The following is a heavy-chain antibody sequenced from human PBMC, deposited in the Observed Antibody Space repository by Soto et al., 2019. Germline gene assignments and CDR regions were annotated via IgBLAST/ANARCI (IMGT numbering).Heavy chain of an antibody. V-gene: IGHV3-13*01. D-gene: IGHD2-2*01. Sequence: EAQLVESGGGLVQPGGSLRLSCAASGFTFSSYDMHWVRQATGKGLEWVSAIGTAGDTYYPGSVKGRFTISRENAKNSLYLQMNSLRAGDTAVYYCARASFYWYFDLWGRGTLVTVSS. CDR3: ARASFYWYFDL. CDR2: IGTAGDT. J-gene: IGHJ2*01. CDR1: GFTFSSYD.